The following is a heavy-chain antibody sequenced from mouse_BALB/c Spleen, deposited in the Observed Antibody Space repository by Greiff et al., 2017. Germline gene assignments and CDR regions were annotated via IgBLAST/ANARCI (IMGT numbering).Heavy chain of an antibody. CDR2: IRNKANGYTT. CDR1: GFTFTDYY. D-gene: IGHD2-1*01. J-gene: IGHJ2*01. Sequence: EVKLMESGGGLVQPGGSLRLSCATSGFTFTDYYMSWVRQPPGKALEWLGFIRNKANGYTTEYSASVKGRFTISRDNSQSILYLQMNTLRAEDSATYYCARGGGNYPFDYWGQGTTLTVSS. V-gene: IGHV7-3*02. CDR3: ARGGGNYPFDY.